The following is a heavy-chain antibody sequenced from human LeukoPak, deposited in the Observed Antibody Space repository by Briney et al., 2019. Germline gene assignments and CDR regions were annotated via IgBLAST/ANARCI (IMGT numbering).Heavy chain of an antibody. D-gene: IGHD6-13*01. CDR1: GFTFSSYA. V-gene: IGHV3-23*01. Sequence: GALRLSCAASGFTFSSYAMSWVRQAPGKGLEWVSTISSGGSSTYYADSVKGRFTISRDNSKNTLYLQMNSLKTEDTAVYYCTPLAAAGTSGDYWGQGTLVTVSS. CDR3: TPLAAAGTSGDY. J-gene: IGHJ4*02. CDR2: ISSGGSST.